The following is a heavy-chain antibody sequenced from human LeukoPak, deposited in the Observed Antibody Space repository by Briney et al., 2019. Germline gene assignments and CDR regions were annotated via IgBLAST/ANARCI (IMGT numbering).Heavy chain of an antibody. J-gene: IGHJ6*02. CDR2: INHSGST. V-gene: IGHV4-34*01. Sequence: PSETLSLTCAVYGGSFSGYYWSWIRQLPGKGLEWIGEINHSGSTNYNPSLKSRVTISVDTSKNQFSLKLSSVTAADTAVYYCARGSLDYYYGMDVWGQGTTVTVSS. CDR3: ARGSLDYYYGMDV. CDR1: GGSFSGYY.